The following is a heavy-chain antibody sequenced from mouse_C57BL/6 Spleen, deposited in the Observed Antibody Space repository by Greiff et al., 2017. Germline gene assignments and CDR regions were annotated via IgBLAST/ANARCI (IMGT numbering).Heavy chain of an antibody. V-gene: IGHV1-52*01. Sequence: QVQLQQPGAELVRPGSSVKLSCKASGYTFTSYWMHWVKQRPIQGLEWIGNIDPSDSETHYNQKFKDKATLTVDKSSSTAYMQLSSLTSEDSAVYYCARWDYYYAMDCWGQGTSVTVSS. CDR2: IDPSDSET. CDR1: GYTFTSYW. D-gene: IGHD4-1*01. J-gene: IGHJ4*01. CDR3: ARWDYYYAMDC.